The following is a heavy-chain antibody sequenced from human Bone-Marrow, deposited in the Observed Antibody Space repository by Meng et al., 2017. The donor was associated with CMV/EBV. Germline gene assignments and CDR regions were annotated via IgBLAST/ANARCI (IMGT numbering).Heavy chain of an antibody. CDR3: AKDSVGAFDI. Sequence: GESLKISCAASGFTFSSYAMHWVRQAPGKGLEWVAVISYDGSNKYYADSVKGRFTISRDNSKNTLYLQMNSLRAEDTAVYYCAKDSVGAFDIWGQGTMVTVSS. D-gene: IGHD3-10*01. J-gene: IGHJ3*02. CDR2: ISYDGSNK. CDR1: GFTFSSYA. V-gene: IGHV3-30*04.